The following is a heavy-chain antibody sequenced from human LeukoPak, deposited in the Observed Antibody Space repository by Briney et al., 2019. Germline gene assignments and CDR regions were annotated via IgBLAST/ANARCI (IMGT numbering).Heavy chain of an antibody. CDR1: GDSVSSNSAA. V-gene: IGHV6-1*01. D-gene: IGHD4-17*01. J-gene: IGHJ4*02. CDR3: ARARDYGDISFDY. CDR2: TYYKSKWYN. Sequence: SQTLSLTCAISGDSVSSNSAAWNWIRQSPSRGLEWLGRTYYKSKWYNNYAGSVKSRISINPDTSKNQFSLQLNSVTPEDTAVYFCARARDYGDISFDYWGQGTLVTVSS.